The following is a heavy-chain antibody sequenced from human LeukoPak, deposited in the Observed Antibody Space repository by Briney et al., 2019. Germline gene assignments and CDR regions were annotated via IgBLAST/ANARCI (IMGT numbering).Heavy chain of an antibody. CDR3: ARSDMIPGGNDY. CDR1: GGSISSGGYY. V-gene: IGHV4-31*03. J-gene: IGHJ4*02. D-gene: IGHD3-22*01. CDR2: IYYSGST. Sequence: SETLSLTCTVSGGSISSGGYYWSWIRQHPGKGLEWIGYIYYSGSTYYNPSLKSRVTISVDTSKNQFSLKLSSVTAADTAVYYCARSDMIPGGNDYWGQGTLVTVSS.